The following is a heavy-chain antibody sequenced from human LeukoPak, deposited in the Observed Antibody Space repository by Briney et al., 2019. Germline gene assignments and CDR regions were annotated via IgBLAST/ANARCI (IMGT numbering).Heavy chain of an antibody. CDR2: INPSGGST. CDR3: AREKGIVGAIHDAFDI. Sequence: EASVKVSCMASGYTFTSYYMHWVRQAPGQGLEWMGIINPSGGSTSYAQKFQGRVTMTRDTSTSTVYMELSSLRSEDTAVYYCAREKGIVGAIHDAFDIWGQGTMVTVSS. J-gene: IGHJ3*02. CDR1: GYTFTSYY. D-gene: IGHD1-26*01. V-gene: IGHV1-46*03.